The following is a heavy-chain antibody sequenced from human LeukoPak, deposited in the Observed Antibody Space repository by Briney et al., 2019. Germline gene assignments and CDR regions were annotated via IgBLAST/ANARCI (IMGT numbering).Heavy chain of an antibody. CDR1: GGSISSYY. V-gene: IGHV4-59*01. J-gene: IGHJ4*02. CDR3: ARALDTAMVIFDY. D-gene: IGHD5-18*01. Sequence: SETLSLTCTVSGGSISSYYWSWIRQPPGKGLEWIGYIYYSGSTNYNPSLTSRVTISVDTSKNQFSLKLSSVTAADTAVYYCARALDTAMVIFDYWGQGTLVTVSS. CDR2: IYYSGST.